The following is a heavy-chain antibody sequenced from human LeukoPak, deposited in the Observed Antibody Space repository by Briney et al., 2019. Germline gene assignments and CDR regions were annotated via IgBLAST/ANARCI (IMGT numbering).Heavy chain of an antibody. V-gene: IGHV1-2*02. Sequence: ASVKVSCKASGYTFSAYCMHWVRQAPGQGLEWMGWINPKSGGTNYAQQFQDRVTMTRDTSISSTYMELSRLKSDDTAVYYGVRDLGISGWYAPPLGYFDSWGQGTLVTVSS. J-gene: IGHJ4*02. D-gene: IGHD6-19*01. CDR1: GYTFSAYC. CDR3: VRDLGISGWYAPPLGYFDS. CDR2: INPKSGGT.